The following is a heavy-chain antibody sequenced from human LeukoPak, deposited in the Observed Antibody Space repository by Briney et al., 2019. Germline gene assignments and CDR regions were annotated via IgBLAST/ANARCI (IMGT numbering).Heavy chain of an antibody. V-gene: IGHV1-69*13. CDR1: ERTFSSYA. J-gene: IGHJ6*03. CDR2: INPIFGTA. Sequence: GTSVRVCCKAAERTFSSYAISWVRQAPGQGLECMGGINPIFGTANYAQKYQRRVTITADESTTTAYLELSSQTSEEPAVYYCASSRTYCGSGRYYYYSYMDVWGKGTTVTISS. D-gene: IGHD3-10*01. CDR3: ASSRTYCGSGRYYYYSYMDV.